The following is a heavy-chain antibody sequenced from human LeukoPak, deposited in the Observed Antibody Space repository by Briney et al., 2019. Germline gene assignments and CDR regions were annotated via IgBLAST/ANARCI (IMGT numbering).Heavy chain of an antibody. Sequence: GGSLRLSCAASGVTVSSNYMSWVRQAPGKGLDWVSVIYSGGSTYYADSVKGRFTISRDNSKNTLYLQMNSLRPEDTAVYFCARDTDYYGAKSPIDYWGQGTLATVSS. CDR3: ARDTDYYGAKSPIDY. J-gene: IGHJ4*02. CDR2: IYSGGST. V-gene: IGHV3-53*05. D-gene: IGHD3-10*01. CDR1: GVTVSSNY.